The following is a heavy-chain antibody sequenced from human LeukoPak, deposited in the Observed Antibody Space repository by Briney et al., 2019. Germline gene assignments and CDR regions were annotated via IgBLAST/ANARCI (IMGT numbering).Heavy chain of an antibody. D-gene: IGHD1-1*01. V-gene: IGHV1-69*13. Sequence: SVKVSCKASLGTFSSYAISWVRQAPGQGLEWMGGIIPIFGTANYAQKFQGRVTITADESTSTAYMELSSLRSEDTAVYYCARDRFRGTTRDYFDYWGQGTLVTVSS. CDR2: IIPIFGTA. CDR1: LGTFSSYA. CDR3: ARDRFRGTTRDYFDY. J-gene: IGHJ4*02.